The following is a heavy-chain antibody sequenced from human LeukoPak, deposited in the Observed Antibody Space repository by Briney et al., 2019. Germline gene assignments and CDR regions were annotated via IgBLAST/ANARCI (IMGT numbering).Heavy chain of an antibody. J-gene: IGHJ6*02. CDR2: INSDGSST. Sequence: AGGSLRLSCAASGFAFSSYWMHWVRQAPGKGLVWVSCINSDGSSTSYADSVKGRFTISRDNAKNTLYPQMNSLRAEDTAVYYCAREGNSGMDVWGQGTTVTVSS. V-gene: IGHV3-74*01. CDR3: AREGNSGMDV. CDR1: GFAFSSYW.